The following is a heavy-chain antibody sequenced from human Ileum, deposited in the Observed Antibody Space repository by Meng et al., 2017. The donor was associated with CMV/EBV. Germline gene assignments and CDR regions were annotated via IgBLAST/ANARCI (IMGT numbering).Heavy chain of an antibody. CDR2: ISRSAYTT. Sequence: SCAASGFTFTTYAMTWVRQAPGRGLEWVSTISRSAYTTYYSDSVRGRFTISRDNSRNTLSLQMDSLRAEDTAVYYCAKGRTLVALIDSWGQGTLVTVSS. V-gene: IGHV3-23*01. CDR3: AKGRTLVALIDS. CDR1: GFTFTTYA. D-gene: IGHD2-2*01. J-gene: IGHJ4*02.